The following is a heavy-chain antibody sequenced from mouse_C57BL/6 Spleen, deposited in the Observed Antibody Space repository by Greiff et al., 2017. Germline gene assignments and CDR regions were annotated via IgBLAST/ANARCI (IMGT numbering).Heavy chain of an antibody. J-gene: IGHJ1*03. CDR3: AKGRRPVRYFDV. CDR1: GFTFTSYW. V-gene: IGHV1-55*01. CDR2: IFPGGGST. Sequence: VQLQQSGAELVKPGASVKMSCTASGFTFTSYWITWVKQRPGQGLEWIGDIFPGGGSTNYNEKFKSKATLTVDTSSSTAYMQLSSLTSEDSAVYYCAKGRRPVRYFDVWGTGTTVTVSS.